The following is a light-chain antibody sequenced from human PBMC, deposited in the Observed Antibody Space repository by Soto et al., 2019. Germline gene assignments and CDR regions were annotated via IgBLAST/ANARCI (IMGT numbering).Light chain of an antibody. Sequence: EIVLTQSPGTLSLSPGERATLSCRASQSVSSSYLAWYQQKPGQAPRLLIYGTSSRATAIPHRFSCSGSGTDFTLTISRLEPEDFAVYYCQQYGSSSWTFGQGTKVEIK. CDR3: QQYGSSSWT. V-gene: IGKV3-20*01. J-gene: IGKJ1*01. CDR2: GTS. CDR1: QSVSSSY.